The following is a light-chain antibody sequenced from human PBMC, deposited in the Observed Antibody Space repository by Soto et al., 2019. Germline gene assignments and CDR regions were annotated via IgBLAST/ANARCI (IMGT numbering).Light chain of an antibody. CDR3: QQYDTYSWT. J-gene: IGKJ1*01. CDR2: KTS. CDR1: QSISNW. Sequence: DIQMTQSPSTLSASVGDRVTITCRASQSISNWLAWYQQKPGKAPKLLISKTSTLESGVPSRFSGSGSGTEFTLTISSLQPDDFATYYCQQYDTYSWTFGQGTKVAIK. V-gene: IGKV1-5*03.